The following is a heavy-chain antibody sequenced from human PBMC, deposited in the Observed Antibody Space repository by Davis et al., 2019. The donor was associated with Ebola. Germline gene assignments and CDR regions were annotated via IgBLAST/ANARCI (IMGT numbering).Heavy chain of an antibody. CDR2: ISGGGSGI. V-gene: IGHV3-23*01. J-gene: IGHJ4*02. CDR1: GFTVSSHY. Sequence: GESLKISCAASGFTVSSHYMTWVRQAPGKGLEWVSTISGGGSGIYYADSVKGRFIISRDSSKNTLYLQMNSLRVEDTAIYYCARELSWSGRDYWGQGTLVTVSS. CDR3: ARELSWSGRDY. D-gene: IGHD3-3*01.